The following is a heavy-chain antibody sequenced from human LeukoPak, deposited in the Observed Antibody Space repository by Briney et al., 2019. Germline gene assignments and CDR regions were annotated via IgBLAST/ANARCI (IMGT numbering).Heavy chain of an antibody. J-gene: IGHJ4*02. CDR2: IGNNGGGI. CDR3: AKIRCSSTSCFNRPLDY. CDR1: GFTFSTYT. D-gene: IGHD2-2*01. V-gene: IGHV3-23*01. Sequence: GGSLRLSCAASGFTFSTYTMYWVRHPPGKRLEWVSIIGNNGGGIHYADSVRGRFTISRDNSKDALYLQMNSLRAEDTAVYYCAKIRCSSTSCFNRPLDYWGQGTLVTVSS.